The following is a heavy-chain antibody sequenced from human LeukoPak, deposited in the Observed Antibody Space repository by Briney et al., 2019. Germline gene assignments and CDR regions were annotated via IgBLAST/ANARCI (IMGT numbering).Heavy chain of an antibody. V-gene: IGHV3-21*01. D-gene: IGHD2-21*02. J-gene: IGHJ4*02. Sequence: GGSLRLSCAASGFTFSTYSMNWVRQAPGKGLEWVSSISSSTYYIYYTDSVKGRFTISRDNAKNTLYVQMNSLRAEDTAVYYCARQVTATTFDYWGQGTLVTVSS. CDR1: GFTFSTYS. CDR3: ARQVTATTFDY. CDR2: ISSSTYYI.